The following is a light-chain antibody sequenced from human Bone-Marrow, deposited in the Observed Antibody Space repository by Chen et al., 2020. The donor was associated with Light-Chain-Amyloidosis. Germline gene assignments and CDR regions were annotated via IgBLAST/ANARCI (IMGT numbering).Light chain of an antibody. CDR2: GAS. CDR3: QQYGNSPTVT. V-gene: IGKV3-20*01. CDR1: QSISSNY. J-gene: IGKJ4*01. Sequence: IVLTQSPGTLSSSPGERATLSCRAIQSISSNYLAWYQQTPGQAPRLLIYGASTRATGIPDRFSGSGSGTDFTLTISRLEPEDFAVYYCQQYGNSPTVTFGGGTKVEIK.